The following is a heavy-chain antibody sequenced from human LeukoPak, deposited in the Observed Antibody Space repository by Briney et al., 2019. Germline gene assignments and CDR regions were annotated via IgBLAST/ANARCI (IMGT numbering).Heavy chain of an antibody. D-gene: IGHD3-22*01. J-gene: IGHJ5*02. CDR2: VDPEDGET. CDR3: AAAYDSSGYRDGFDP. CDR1: GYTFTDYY. V-gene: IGHV1-69-2*01. Sequence: ASVKISFKVSGYTFTDYYMHWVQQAPGKGLEWVGLVDPEDGETIYAEKFQGRVTITADTSTDTAYMELSSLRSEDTAVYYCAAAYDSSGYRDGFDPWGQGTLVTVSS.